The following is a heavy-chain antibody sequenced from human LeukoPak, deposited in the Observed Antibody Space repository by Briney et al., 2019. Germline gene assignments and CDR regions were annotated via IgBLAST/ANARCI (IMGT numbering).Heavy chain of an antibody. V-gene: IGHV3-74*01. CDR1: GLTFSSHW. CDR2: ITNDGSST. D-gene: IGHD3-16*02. CDR3: AKAILWGSYRHDY. J-gene: IGHJ4*02. Sequence: GGSLRLSCAASGLTFSSHWMHWVRQAPGKGLVWVSRITNDGSSTTYADSVKGRFTISRDNSKNTLCLQMNNLRAEDTAVYSCAKAILWGSYRHDYWGQGILVTVSS.